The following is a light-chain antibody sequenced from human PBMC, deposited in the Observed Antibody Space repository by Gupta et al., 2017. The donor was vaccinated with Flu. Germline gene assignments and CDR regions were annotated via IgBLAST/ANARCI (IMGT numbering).Light chain of an antibody. CDR1: NIGSKH. V-gene: IGLV3-9*01. CDR3: QVWDSSTGV. Sequence: SYELTQPLSVSVALGQTARITCGGNNIGSKHVHWYQQKPGQAPVLVIYRDSNRPSGIPERFSGSNSGNTATLTISRAQAGDEADFYCQVWDSSTGVFGGGTKLTVL. CDR2: RDS. J-gene: IGLJ3*02.